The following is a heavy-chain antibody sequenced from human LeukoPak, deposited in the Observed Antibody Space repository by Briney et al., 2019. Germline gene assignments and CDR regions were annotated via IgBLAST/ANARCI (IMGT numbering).Heavy chain of an antibody. CDR1: GGSFSGYY. D-gene: IGHD7-27*01. CDR3: ARRSLGRTGGGAFDI. V-gene: IGHV4-34*01. CDR2: INHSGST. J-gene: IGHJ3*02. Sequence: SETLSLTCAVYGGSFSGYYWSGIRQPPGKGLEWIGEINHSGSTNSNPSLKSRVTISVDTSKNQLSLKLSSLTAADTAVYYCARRSLGRTGGGAFDIWGQGTMVTVSS.